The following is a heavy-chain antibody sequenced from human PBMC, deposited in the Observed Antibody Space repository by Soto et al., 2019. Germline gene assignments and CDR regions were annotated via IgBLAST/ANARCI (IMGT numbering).Heavy chain of an antibody. J-gene: IGHJ6*02. V-gene: IGHV1-69*13. CDR1: GSTFSSYA. CDR3: ARGSAGYYYYYGMDV. CDR2: IIPIFGTA. Sequence: ASVKVSCKASGSTFSSYAISWVRQAPGQGLEWMGGIIPIFGTANYAQKFQGRVTITADESTSTAYMELSSLRSEDTAVYYCARGSAGYYYYYGMDVWGQGTTVTVSS.